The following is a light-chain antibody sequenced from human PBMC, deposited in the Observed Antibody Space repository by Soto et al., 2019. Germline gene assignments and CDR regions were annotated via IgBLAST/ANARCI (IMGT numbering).Light chain of an antibody. CDR2: DAS. CDR1: RSVSSY. V-gene: IGKV3D-15*01. J-gene: IGKJ1*01. CDR3: QQYNNWPPT. Sequence: EIVLTQSPATLSLSPGESATLSCRATRSVSSYLAWYQQKPGQAPRLLIYDASSRPTDIPARFSGSGSGTEFTLTISSLQSGDFAVYYCQQYNNWPPTFGQGTKVDIK.